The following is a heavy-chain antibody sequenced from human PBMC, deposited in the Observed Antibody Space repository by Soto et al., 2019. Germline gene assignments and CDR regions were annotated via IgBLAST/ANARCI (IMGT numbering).Heavy chain of an antibody. V-gene: IGHV3-15*01. CDR3: RCEHCSSRRLDY. D-gene: IGHD2-21*02. CDR1: GFTFSNAW. J-gene: IGHJ4*02. CDR2: IKSKTDGGTT. Sequence: KPGGSLRLSCAASGFTFSNAWMSWVRQAPGKGLEWVGRIKSKTDGGTTDYAAPVKGRFTISRDDSKNTLYLQMNSLKTEDTAVYYCRCEHCSSRRLDYWGQGTLVTVSS.